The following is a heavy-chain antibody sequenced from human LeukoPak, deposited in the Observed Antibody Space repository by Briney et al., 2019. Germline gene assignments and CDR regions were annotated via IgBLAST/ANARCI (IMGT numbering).Heavy chain of an antibody. Sequence: GGSLRLSCAASGFTFSDAWMTWLRQAPGKGLEWVGHVKSYIDGGSEDYSAPVKGRFAISRDDSKNTLFLQMNSLRAEDTAVYYCARDGVGAFDIWGQGTMVTVSS. V-gene: IGHV3-15*01. CDR1: GFTFSDAW. J-gene: IGHJ3*02. CDR2: VKSYIDGGSE. CDR3: ARDGVGAFDI. D-gene: IGHD3-10*01.